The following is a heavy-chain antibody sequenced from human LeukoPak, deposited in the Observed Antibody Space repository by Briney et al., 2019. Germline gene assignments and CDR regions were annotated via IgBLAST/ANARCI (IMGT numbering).Heavy chain of an antibody. V-gene: IGHV3-66*01. CDR2: IHSGGST. CDR3: ARGRSITILRGVAISDGFDI. Sequence: GGSLRLSCAASGFTVSSNYMSWVRQAPGKGLEWVSVIHSGGSTYYADSVKGRFTISRDSSKNALYLHMNSLRPDDTAVYYCARGRSITILRGVAISDGFDIWGQGTKVTVS. D-gene: IGHD3-10*01. CDR1: GFTVSSNY. J-gene: IGHJ3*02.